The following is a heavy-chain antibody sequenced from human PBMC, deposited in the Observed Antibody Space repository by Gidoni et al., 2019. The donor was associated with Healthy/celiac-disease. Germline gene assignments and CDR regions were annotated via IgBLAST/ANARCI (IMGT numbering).Heavy chain of an antibody. D-gene: IGHD5-12*01. J-gene: IGHJ4*02. V-gene: IGHV1-69*01. CDR1: GGTFSSYA. CDR2: IIPNFDTA. CDR3: ARGPHKEMATIHFDY. Sequence: VQRVQSGAEVKQPGASVTVSCNASGGTFSSYASSWLRQAPGQRLEWTGGIIPNFDTANYAQKCQGRDTITAVESTSTAHMELRSLSSEDTAVYYCARGPHKEMATIHFDYWGQGTLVTVSS.